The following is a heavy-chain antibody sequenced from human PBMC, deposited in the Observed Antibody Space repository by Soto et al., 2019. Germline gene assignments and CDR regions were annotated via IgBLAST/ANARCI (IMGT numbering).Heavy chain of an antibody. V-gene: IGHV1-69*13. Sequence: SVKVSCKASGGTFSSYAISWVRQAPGQGLEWMGGIIPIFGTANYAQKFQGRVTITADESTSTAYMELSSLRSEDTAVYYCARSRITMVRGVPRYAFDIWGQGTMVTVSS. CDR1: GGTFSSYA. CDR2: IIPIFGTA. CDR3: ARSRITMVRGVPRYAFDI. J-gene: IGHJ3*02. D-gene: IGHD3-10*01.